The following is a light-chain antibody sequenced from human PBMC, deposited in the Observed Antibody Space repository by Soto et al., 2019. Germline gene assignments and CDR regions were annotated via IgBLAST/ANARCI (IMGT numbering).Light chain of an antibody. CDR1: QSDGNY. CDR3: QQRSSWPRMYT. V-gene: IGKV3-11*01. CDR2: DVS. Sequence: IVLTQSPATLSLSPGERATLSCRASQSDGNYIAWYQQKPGQPPRLLIYDVSNRATGVPARFSGSGSGTDFILTISSLEPEDFGVYHCQQRSSWPRMYTFGQGTKLEI. J-gene: IGKJ2*01.